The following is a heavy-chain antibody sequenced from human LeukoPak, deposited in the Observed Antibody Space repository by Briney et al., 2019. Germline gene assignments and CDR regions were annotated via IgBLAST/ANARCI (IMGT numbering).Heavy chain of an antibody. CDR3: AREFWSGYFLYFDY. V-gene: IGHV4-61*02. Sequence: SETLSLTCTVSGVSISSGSYYWSWIRQPAGKGLEWIGCIYTSGSTHYDPSLKSRVTISVDTSKNQFSLKLSSVTAADTAVYYCAREFWSGYFLYFDYWGQGTLVTVSS. J-gene: IGHJ4*02. CDR2: IYTSGST. CDR1: GVSISSGSYY. D-gene: IGHD3-3*01.